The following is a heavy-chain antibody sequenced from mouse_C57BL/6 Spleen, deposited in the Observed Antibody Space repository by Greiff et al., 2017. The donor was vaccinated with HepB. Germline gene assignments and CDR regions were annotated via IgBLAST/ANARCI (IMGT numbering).Heavy chain of an antibody. V-gene: IGHV2-5*01. Sequence: VMLVQSGPGLVQPSQSLSITCTASGFSLTSYGVHWVSQSPGKGLEWLGVIWRGGSTDYNEAFMSGMSTTKDNYKNQVFFKMNSLHADDTAIYYCAKRDGLNAMDYWGQGTSVTVSS. J-gene: IGHJ4*01. D-gene: IGHD2-3*01. CDR2: IWRGGST. CDR3: AKRDGLNAMDY. CDR1: GFSLTSYG.